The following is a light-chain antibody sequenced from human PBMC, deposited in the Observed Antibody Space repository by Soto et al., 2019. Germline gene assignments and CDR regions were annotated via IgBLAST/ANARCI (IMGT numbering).Light chain of an antibody. CDR1: SSNIGSNT. Sequence: QSVLTQPPSASGTPGQRVTISCSGSSSNIGSNTVNWYQQLPGTAPKLLIYGNNQRPSGVPDRFSGSKSGTSASLAISGLQSEDEADYYCSSYTTTNALVFGGGTKLTVL. CDR2: GNN. V-gene: IGLV1-44*01. J-gene: IGLJ3*02. CDR3: SSYTTTNALV.